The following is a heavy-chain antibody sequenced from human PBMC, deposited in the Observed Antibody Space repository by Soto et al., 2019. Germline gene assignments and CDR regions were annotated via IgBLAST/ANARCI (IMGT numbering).Heavy chain of an antibody. J-gene: IGHJ3*02. V-gene: IGHV2-70*01. D-gene: IGHD6-6*01. Sequence: SGPTLVNPTQTLTLTCTFSGFSLSTSVMCVSWIHQPPGKALEWLALIDWDDDKYYSTCLKPRLTISKDTSKNQVVLTLTNIDPVDTATYYCARSSSSSFRVRAFDIGGQGTMVTVSS. CDR2: IDWDDDK. CDR3: ARSSSSSFRVRAFDI. CDR1: GFSLSTSVMC.